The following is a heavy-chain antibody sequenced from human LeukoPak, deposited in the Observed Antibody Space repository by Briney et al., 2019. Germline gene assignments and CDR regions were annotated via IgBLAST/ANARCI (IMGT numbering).Heavy chain of an antibody. Sequence: RASVTVSCKASGGTFSSYAISWVRQAPGQGLEWMGRIIPILGIANYAQKFQGRVTITADKSTSTAYMELSSLRSEDTAVYYCARVPTYYYDSSGYVQDYWGQGTLVTVSS. CDR1: GGTFSSYA. V-gene: IGHV1-69*04. CDR2: IIPILGIA. CDR3: ARVPTYYYDSSGYVQDY. D-gene: IGHD3-22*01. J-gene: IGHJ4*02.